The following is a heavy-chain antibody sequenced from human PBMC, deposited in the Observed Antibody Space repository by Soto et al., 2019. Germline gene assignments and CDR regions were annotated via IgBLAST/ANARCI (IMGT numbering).Heavy chain of an antibody. Sequence: SETLSLTCTVSGGSISSYYWSWIRQPPGKGLEWIGYIYYSGSTNYNPSLKSRVTISVDTSKNQFSLKLSSVTAADTAVYYCARGDADYRGYYDMDVWGKGTTVTVSS. CDR3: ARGDADYRGYYDMDV. CDR2: IYYSGST. J-gene: IGHJ6*03. V-gene: IGHV4-59*08. D-gene: IGHD4-17*01. CDR1: GGSISSYY.